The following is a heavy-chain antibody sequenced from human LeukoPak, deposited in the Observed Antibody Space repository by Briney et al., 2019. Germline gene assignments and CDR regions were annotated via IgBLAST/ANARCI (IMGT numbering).Heavy chain of an antibody. CDR2: IYYSGST. Sequence: SETLSLTCSVSGGSISSSSYYWGWIRQPPGKGLEWMGSIYYSGSTYYNPSLKSRVTISVDTSKNQFSLKLSSVTAADTAVYYCARSPGEQLVRVECYFDYWGQGTLVTVSS. V-gene: IGHV4-39*07. CDR3: ARSPGEQLVRVECYFDY. D-gene: IGHD6-6*01. J-gene: IGHJ4*02. CDR1: GGSISSSSYY.